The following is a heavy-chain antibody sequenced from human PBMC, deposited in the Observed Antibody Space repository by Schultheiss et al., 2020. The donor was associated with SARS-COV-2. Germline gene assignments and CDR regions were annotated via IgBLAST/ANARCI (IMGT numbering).Heavy chain of an antibody. D-gene: IGHD2-21*01. J-gene: IGHJ3*02. V-gene: IGHV3-9*01. CDR1: GFTFDDYA. CDR3: AKDLLCGGDCYYAFDI. Sequence: SLKISCAASGFTFDDYAMHWVRQAPGKGLEWVSGISWNSGSIGYADSVKGRFTISRDNAKNSLYLQMNSLRAEDTAVYYCAKDLLCGGDCYYAFDIWGQGTMVTVSS. CDR2: ISWNSGSI.